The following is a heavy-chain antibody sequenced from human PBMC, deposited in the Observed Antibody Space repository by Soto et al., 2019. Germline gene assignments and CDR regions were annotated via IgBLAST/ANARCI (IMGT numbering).Heavy chain of an antibody. J-gene: IGHJ4*02. CDR3: ARGREVVVTAYFDY. V-gene: IGHV3-33*01. CDR2: IWYDGSNK. Sequence: QVQLVESGGGVVQPGRSLRLSCAASGFTFSSYGMHWVRQAPGKGLEWVAVIWYDGSNKYYADSVKGRFTISRDNSKNTLYLQMNSLRAEDTAVYYCARGREVVVTAYFDYWGQGTLVTVSS. CDR1: GFTFSSYG. D-gene: IGHD2-21*02.